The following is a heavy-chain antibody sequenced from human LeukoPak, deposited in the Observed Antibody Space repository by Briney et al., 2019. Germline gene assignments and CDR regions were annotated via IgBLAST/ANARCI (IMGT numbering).Heavy chain of an antibody. CDR3: ARYNSGALDY. V-gene: IGHV3-30*03. Sequence: GRSLRLSCAASGFTFSSYGMHWVRQAPGKGLEWVAVISYDGSNKYYADSVKGRFTISRDNVMNSLYLQMNSLRAEDTAVYYCARYNSGALDYWGQGTLVTVSS. CDR1: GFTFSSYG. D-gene: IGHD1-14*01. CDR2: ISYDGSNK. J-gene: IGHJ4*02.